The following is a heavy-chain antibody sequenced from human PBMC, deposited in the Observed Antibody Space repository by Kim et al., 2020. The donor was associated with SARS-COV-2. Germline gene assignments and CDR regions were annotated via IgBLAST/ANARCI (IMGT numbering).Heavy chain of an antibody. V-gene: IGHV4-59*08. CDR2: IYHSGST. Sequence: SETLSLTCTVSGGSISNYFWSWIRQSPGKGLEWIGYIYHSGSTDYNPSFKSRVTLSVDTSKNQFSLNLSSVTAADTAVYYCARATGYGSCRYKYCFDPWG. D-gene: IGHD6-19*01. CDR1: GGSISNYF. J-gene: IGHJ5*02. CDR3: ARATGYGSCRYKYCFDP.